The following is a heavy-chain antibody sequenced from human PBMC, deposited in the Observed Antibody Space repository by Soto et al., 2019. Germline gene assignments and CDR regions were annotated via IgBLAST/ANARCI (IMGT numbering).Heavy chain of an antibody. CDR3: ARDRWFDP. Sequence: SETLSLTCTVSGGSISSYYWSWIRQPPGKGLEWIGYIYYSGSTNYNPSLKSRVTISVDTSKNQFSLKLSSVTAADTAVYYCARDRWFDPWGQGTLVTVSS. CDR2: IYYSGST. CDR1: GGSISSYY. J-gene: IGHJ5*02. V-gene: IGHV4-59*01.